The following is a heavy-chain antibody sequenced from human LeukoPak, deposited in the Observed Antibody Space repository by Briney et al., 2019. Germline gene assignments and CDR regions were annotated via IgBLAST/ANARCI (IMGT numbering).Heavy chain of an antibody. Sequence: SETLSLTCTVSGGSISSYYWSWIRQPPGKGLEWIGYIYYSGSTNYNPSLKSRVTISVDTSKNQFSLKLSSVTAADTAVYYCARAWKGYYYDSSGYYDYWGQGTLVTVSS. CDR2: IYYSGST. CDR1: GGSISSYY. J-gene: IGHJ4*02. CDR3: ARAWKGYYYDSSGYYDY. D-gene: IGHD3-22*01. V-gene: IGHV4-59*01.